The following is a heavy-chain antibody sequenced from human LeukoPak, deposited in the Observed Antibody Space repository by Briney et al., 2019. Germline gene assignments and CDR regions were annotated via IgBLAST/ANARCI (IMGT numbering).Heavy chain of an antibody. CDR3: AKVQFYSSSWSGDWFDP. CDR2: ISGSGGST. D-gene: IGHD6-13*01. V-gene: IGHV3-23*01. CDR1: GFTFSSYA. Sequence: GGSLRLSCAASGFTFSSYAMSWVRQAPGKGLEWVSAISGSGGSTYYADSVKGRFTISRDNSKNTLYLQMNSLRAEDTAVYYCAKVQFYSSSWSGDWFDPWGQGTLVTVSS. J-gene: IGHJ5*02.